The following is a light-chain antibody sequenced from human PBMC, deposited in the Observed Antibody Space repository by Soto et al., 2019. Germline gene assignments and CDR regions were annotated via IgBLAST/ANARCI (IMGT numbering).Light chain of an antibody. J-gene: IGKJ3*01. CDR2: DAS. CDR1: QSVSSY. Sequence: EIVLTQSPATLSLSPGERATLSCRASQSVSSYLAWYQQKPGQAPRLLIYDASNRATGIPARFSGSGSGTDFTLTISCLEPEDFAVYYCQQRSNWPPLFGPGTKVYIK. CDR3: QQRSNWPPL. V-gene: IGKV3-11*01.